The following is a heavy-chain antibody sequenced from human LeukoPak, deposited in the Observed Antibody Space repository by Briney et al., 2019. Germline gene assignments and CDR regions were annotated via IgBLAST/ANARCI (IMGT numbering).Heavy chain of an antibody. D-gene: IGHD1-14*01. CDR1: GYTFTGYY. V-gene: IGHV1-2*02. CDR2: INSNSGGT. J-gene: IGHJ4*02. Sequence: GASVKVSCKASGYTFTGYYVHWVRQAPGQGLDWMGWINSNSGGTNYAQKFQGRVTMTRDTSISTAYMELSGLSSDDTAFYYCARGNPSPYDYWGQGTLVTVPS. CDR3: ARGNPSPYDY.